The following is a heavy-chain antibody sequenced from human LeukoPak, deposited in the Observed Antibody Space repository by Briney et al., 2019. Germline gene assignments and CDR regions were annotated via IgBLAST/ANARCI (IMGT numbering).Heavy chain of an antibody. CDR1: GFTFSSYA. CDR2: ISGSGGST. Sequence: PGGSLRLSCAASGFTFSSYAMSWVRQAPGKGLEWVSAISGSGGSTYYADSVKGRFTISRDNSKNTLYLQKNSLRAEDTAVYYCAKEVVVPAAIRYYYYYYMDVWGKGTTVTVSS. V-gene: IGHV3-23*01. CDR3: AKEVVVPAAIRYYYYYYMDV. J-gene: IGHJ6*03. D-gene: IGHD2-2*01.